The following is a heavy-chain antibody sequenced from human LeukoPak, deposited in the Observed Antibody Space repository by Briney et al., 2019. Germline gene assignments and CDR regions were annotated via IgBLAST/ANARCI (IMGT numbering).Heavy chain of an antibody. Sequence: PGGSLRLSCAASGFTFSSYAMHWVRQAPGKGLEWVAVISYDGSNKYYADSVKGRFTISRDNSKNTLYLQMNSLRAEDTAVYYCARDFSGSNVVPTNWFDPWGQGTLVTVSS. V-gene: IGHV3-30-3*01. CDR2: ISYDGSNK. CDR3: ARDFSGSNVVPTNWFDP. D-gene: IGHD2-2*01. CDR1: GFTFSSYA. J-gene: IGHJ5*02.